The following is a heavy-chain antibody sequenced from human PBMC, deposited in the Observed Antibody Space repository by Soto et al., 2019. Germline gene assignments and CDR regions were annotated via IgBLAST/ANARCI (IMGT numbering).Heavy chain of an antibody. CDR1: GFTFRTFW. Sequence: GGSLRLSCAASGFTFRTFWMSWVRQAPGKGLEWVANIKQDGSEQYYVDSVKGRFTISRDNSKNTLYLQMNSLRAEDTAVYYCARDWGVVPAAMFEMYNWFDPWGQGTLVTVSS. D-gene: IGHD2-2*01. CDR2: IKQDGSEQ. V-gene: IGHV3-7*01. CDR3: ARDWGVVPAAMFEMYNWFDP. J-gene: IGHJ5*02.